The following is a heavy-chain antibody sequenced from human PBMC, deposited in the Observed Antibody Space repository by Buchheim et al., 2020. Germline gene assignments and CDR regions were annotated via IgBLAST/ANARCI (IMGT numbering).Heavy chain of an antibody. CDR1: GFTFSSYG. CDR3: ARDFSSSHFGGMDV. V-gene: IGHV3-33*01. CDR2: IWYDGSNK. Sequence: QVQLVESGGGVVQPGRSLRLSCAASGFTFSSYGIHWVRQAPGKGLEWVAVIWYDGSNKYYADSVKGRFTISRDNSKNTLYMQMNSLRAEDTAVYYCARDFSSSHFGGMDVWGQGTT. D-gene: IGHD6-13*01. J-gene: IGHJ6*02.